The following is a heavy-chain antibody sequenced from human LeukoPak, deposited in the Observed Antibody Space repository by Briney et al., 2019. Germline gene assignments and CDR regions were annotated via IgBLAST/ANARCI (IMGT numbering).Heavy chain of an antibody. CDR1: GGSISSSSYY. V-gene: IGHV4-39*01. CDR2: IYYTGTT. D-gene: IGHD3-9*01. Sequence: PSGTLSLTCTVSGGSISSSSYYWGWIRQPPGKGLEWIGTIYYTGTTYYNPSLKSRVTISIDTSKNQFSLKLSSVTAADTAVYYCALRYFDRDYWGQGTLVTVSS. CDR3: ALRYFDRDY. J-gene: IGHJ4*02.